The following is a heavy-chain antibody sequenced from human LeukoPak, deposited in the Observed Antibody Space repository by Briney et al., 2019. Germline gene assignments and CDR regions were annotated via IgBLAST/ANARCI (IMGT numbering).Heavy chain of an antibody. D-gene: IGHD5-18*01. Sequence: GGSLRLSCAASGFTFSSYWMHWVRQAPGKGLVWVSRINSDGSSTSYADSVKGRFTISRDNAKNTPYLQMNSLRAEDTAVYYCAKQFGYRPFFDYWGQGTLVTVSS. CDR2: INSDGSST. CDR1: GFTFSSYW. V-gene: IGHV3-74*01. J-gene: IGHJ4*02. CDR3: AKQFGYRPFFDY.